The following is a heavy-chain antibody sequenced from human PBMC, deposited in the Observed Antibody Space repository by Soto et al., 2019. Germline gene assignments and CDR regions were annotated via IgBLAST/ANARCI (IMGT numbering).Heavy chain of an antibody. J-gene: IGHJ5*02. CDR3: ARGIATGQLDP. D-gene: IGHD2-15*01. CDR1: GYIFTRYT. V-gene: IGHV1-3*01. CDR2: INPDNGNT. Sequence: ASVKVSCKASGYIFTRYTMNWVRQAPGQRLEWMGWINPDNGNTKSSQKFRDRVIITRDTSASTAYMDLSSLRSEDTAVYYCARGIATGQLDPWGQGTLVTVS.